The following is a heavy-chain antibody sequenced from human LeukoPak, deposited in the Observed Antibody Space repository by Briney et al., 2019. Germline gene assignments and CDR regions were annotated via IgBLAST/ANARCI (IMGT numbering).Heavy chain of an antibody. Sequence: GSLRLSCAASGFTFSTYTMAWVRQAPGGGLGWVSGISGNCGRTYYADSVKGRFAISRDDSKSTLYLQMNSLRGEDTAVYYCAKDFGRNLGGPGYWGRGTLVIVSS. D-gene: IGHD1-14*01. CDR3: AKDFGRNLGGPGY. CDR1: GFTFSTYT. J-gene: IGHJ4*02. V-gene: IGHV3-23*01. CDR2: ISGNCGRT.